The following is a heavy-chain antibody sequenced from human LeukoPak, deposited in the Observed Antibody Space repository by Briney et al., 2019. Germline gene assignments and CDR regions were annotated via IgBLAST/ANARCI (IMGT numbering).Heavy chain of an antibody. CDR2: INPSGGST. CDR1: GYTFTIYY. Sequence: GASVKVSCTASGYTFTIYYMHWVRQAPGQGLEWMGIINPSGGSTSYAQKFQGRVTMTRDTSTSTVYMELSSLRSEDTAVYYCARDKQQLDYFDYWGQGTLVTVSS. V-gene: IGHV1-46*01. D-gene: IGHD6-13*01. J-gene: IGHJ4*02. CDR3: ARDKQQLDYFDY.